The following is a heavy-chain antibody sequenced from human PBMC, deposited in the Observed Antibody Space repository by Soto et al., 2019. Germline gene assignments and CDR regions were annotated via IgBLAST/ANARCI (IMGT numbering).Heavy chain of an antibody. D-gene: IGHD2-15*01. J-gene: IGHJ4*02. CDR1: GFTFSNYD. V-gene: IGHV3-13*01. CDR2: IGPAGDT. Sequence: EVQLVESGGGLVQPGGSLRLSCAASGFTFSNYDMHCVRQVTGKGLEWVSTIGPAGDTYYPGSVKGRFTISRENAKNSLYLQMNSLRAEDTAVYYCARGRLISLYYFDYWGQGTLVTVSS. CDR3: ARGRLISLYYFDY.